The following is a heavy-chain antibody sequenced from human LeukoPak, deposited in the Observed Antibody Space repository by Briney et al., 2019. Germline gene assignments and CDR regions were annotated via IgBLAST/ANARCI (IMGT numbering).Heavy chain of an antibody. D-gene: IGHD3-3*02. J-gene: IGHJ3*02. CDR1: GGSTSTYY. Sequence: SETLSLTCIVSGGSTSTYYWSWIRQPPGKGLEWIGYIYYSGSTNYNPSLKSRVTILVDTSKNQFSLKLSSVTAADTAVYYCARHISAGAPRTAFDIWGLGTMVTVSS. CDR3: ARHISAGAPRTAFDI. V-gene: IGHV4-59*08. CDR2: IYYSGST.